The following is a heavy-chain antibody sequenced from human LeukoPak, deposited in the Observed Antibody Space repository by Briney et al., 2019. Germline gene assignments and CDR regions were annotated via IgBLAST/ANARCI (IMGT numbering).Heavy chain of an antibody. CDR3: ARFPGADYFDY. J-gene: IGHJ4*02. V-gene: IGHV3-23*01. CDR1: GLSFSAYA. D-gene: IGHD2-21*01. CDR2: ISGSGGTT. Sequence: GGSLRLSCEASGLSFSAYAMNWVRQAPGKGLEWVSLISGSGGTTNYADSVKGRFTISRDNSKNTLYLQMNSLRAEDTAVYYCARFPGADYFDYWGQGTLVTVSS.